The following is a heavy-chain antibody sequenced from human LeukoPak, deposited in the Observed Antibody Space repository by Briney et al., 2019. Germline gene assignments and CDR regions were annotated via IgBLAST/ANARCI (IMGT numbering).Heavy chain of an antibody. CDR2: INHSGST. CDR1: GGSFIGYY. J-gene: IGHJ4*02. CDR3: ARGRYATAMVTRRGRFDY. D-gene: IGHD5-18*01. V-gene: IGHV4-34*01. Sequence: SETLSLTCAVYGGSFIGYYWSWIRQPPGKVLEWIGEINHSGSTNYNPSLKSRVTISVDTSKNQFSLKLSSVTAADTAVYYCARGRYATAMVTRRGRFDYWGQGTLVTVSS.